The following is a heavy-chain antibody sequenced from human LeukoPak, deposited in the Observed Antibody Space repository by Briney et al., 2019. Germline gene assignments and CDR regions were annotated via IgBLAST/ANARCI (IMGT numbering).Heavy chain of an antibody. D-gene: IGHD6-13*01. CDR2: INQDGGEK. V-gene: IGHV3-7*01. CDR1: AFTFSNCW. J-gene: IGHJ4*02. Sequence: VGSPRLSRVASAFTFSNCWMSWVRQTPGRGLEWVANINQDGGEKYSADSVKGRFTITRDNAKNSLYLQINSLRAEDTAVYYCATERRGSSWYDGQEAFDHWGQGTLVAVSS. CDR3: ATERRGSSWYDGQEAFDH.